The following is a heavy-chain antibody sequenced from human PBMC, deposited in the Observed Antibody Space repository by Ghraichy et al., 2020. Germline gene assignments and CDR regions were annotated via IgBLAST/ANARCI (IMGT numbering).Heavy chain of an antibody. V-gene: IGHV5-51*01. CDR2: IFPGDSDV. CDR1: GYSFTTYW. CDR3: ARRALPGRGPLGTTVWTCGMDV. D-gene: IGHD4-11*01. J-gene: IGHJ6*02. Sequence: GESLNISCKTSGYSFTTYWIGWVRQMPGKGLECMGIIFPGDSDVRYSPSFQGQVTMSADKSISTAYLQWSSLEASDTAMYYCARRALPGRGPLGTTVWTCGMDVWGQGTTVTVSS.